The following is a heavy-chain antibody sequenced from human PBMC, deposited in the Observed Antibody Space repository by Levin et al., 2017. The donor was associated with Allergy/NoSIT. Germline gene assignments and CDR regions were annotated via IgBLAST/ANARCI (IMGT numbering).Heavy chain of an antibody. J-gene: IGHJ6*02. D-gene: IGHD3-10*01. Sequence: SQTLSLTCAISGDSVSSNSAAWNWIRQSPSRGLEWLGRTYYRSKWYNDYAVSVKSRITINPDTSKNQFSLQLNSVTPEDTAVYYCAREGGHVLLWFGELLEGHYYYGMDVWGQGTTVTVSS. V-gene: IGHV6-1*01. CDR3: AREGGHVLLWFGELLEGHYYYGMDV. CDR2: TYYRSKWYN. CDR1: GDSVSSNSAA.